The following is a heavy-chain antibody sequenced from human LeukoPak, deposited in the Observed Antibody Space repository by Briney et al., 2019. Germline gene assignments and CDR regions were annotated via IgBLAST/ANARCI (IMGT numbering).Heavy chain of an antibody. CDR3: AKDPARYGSGSYYFDY. CDR2: ISGSGGTT. D-gene: IGHD3-10*01. Sequence: GGSLRLSCAASGFTFSNNAMNWVRQAPGKGLEWVSTISGSGGTTYYADSVKGRFTISRDNSKNTLYLQMNSLRAEDTAVYYCAKDPARYGSGSYYFDYWGQGTLVTVSS. CDR1: GFTFSNNA. J-gene: IGHJ4*02. V-gene: IGHV3-23*01.